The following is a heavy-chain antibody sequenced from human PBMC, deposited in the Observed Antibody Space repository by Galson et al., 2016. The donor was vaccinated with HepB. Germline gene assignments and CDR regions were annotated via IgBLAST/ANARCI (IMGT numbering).Heavy chain of an antibody. CDR2: ISNSNSYI. CDR3: ARDFGYCSSTSCYKGGLFYYYGMDV. D-gene: IGHD2-2*02. J-gene: IGHJ6*02. CDR1: GFTFSTYN. V-gene: IGHV3-21*01. Sequence: SLRLSCAASGFTFSTYNVNWVRQAPGKGLEWVSSISNSNSYIYYTDSVKGRFTISRDNAKNSLYLQMNSLRAEDTAVYHCARDFGYCSSTSCYKGGLFYYYGMDVWGQGTTVTVSS.